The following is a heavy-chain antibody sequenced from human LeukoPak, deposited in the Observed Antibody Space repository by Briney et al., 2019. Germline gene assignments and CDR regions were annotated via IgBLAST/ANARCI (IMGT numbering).Heavy chain of an antibody. CDR3: ATSNQWHAFDI. CDR1: GYTFTSYY. Sequence: ASVKVSCKASGYTFTSYYMHWVRQAPGQGLEWLGIINPSGGSTTYAQKFQGRVTMTRDTSTGTVYMELSSLRSEDTAMYYCATSNQWHAFDIWGQGTMVTVSS. V-gene: IGHV1-46*01. D-gene: IGHD6-19*01. CDR2: INPSGGST. J-gene: IGHJ3*02.